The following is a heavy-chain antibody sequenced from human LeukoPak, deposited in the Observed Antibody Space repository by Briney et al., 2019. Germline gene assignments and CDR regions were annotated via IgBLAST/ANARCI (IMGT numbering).Heavy chain of an antibody. CDR2: ISGSGGST. CDR3: AALVSSSSAVDY. CDR1: GFTFSSYS. J-gene: IGHJ4*02. V-gene: IGHV3-23*01. Sequence: GGSLRLSCAASGFTFSSYSMNWVRQAPGKGLEWVSAISGSGGSTYYADSVKGRFTISRDNSKNTLYLQMNSLRAEDTAVYYCAALVSSSSAVDYWGQGTLVTVSS. D-gene: IGHD6-6*01.